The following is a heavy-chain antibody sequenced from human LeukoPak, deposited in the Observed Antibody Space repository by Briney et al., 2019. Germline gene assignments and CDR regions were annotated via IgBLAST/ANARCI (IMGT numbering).Heavy chain of an antibody. CDR2: MSPNSGNT. V-gene: IGHV1-8*01. J-gene: IGHJ4*02. Sequence: ASVKVSCKASGYTFTTYDILWVRQATGQGLEWMGWMSPNSGNTVYSQKFQGRVTMTRTSSISTAYMELSSLRSEDTAVYYCARADRMSHYYGSGSYFYWGQGTLVTVSS. CDR1: GYTFTTYD. CDR3: ARADRMSHYYGSGSYFY. D-gene: IGHD3-10*01.